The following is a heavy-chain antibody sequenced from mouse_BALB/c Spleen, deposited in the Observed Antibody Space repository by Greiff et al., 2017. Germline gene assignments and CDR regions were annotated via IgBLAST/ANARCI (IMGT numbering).Heavy chain of an antibody. CDR1: GFTFSSYA. D-gene: IGHD1-1*01. CDR3: ARDYNVSGYGDYYARGY. J-gene: IGHJ4*01. V-gene: IGHV5-6-5*01. CDR2: ISSGGST. Sequence: EVKLMESGGGLVKPGGSLKLSCAASGFTFSSYAMSWVRQTPEKRLEWVASISSGGSTYYPDSVKGRCTISRDNARNILYLQMSSLRSEDTAMYYCARDYNVSGYGDYYARGYWGQGTSVTVSS.